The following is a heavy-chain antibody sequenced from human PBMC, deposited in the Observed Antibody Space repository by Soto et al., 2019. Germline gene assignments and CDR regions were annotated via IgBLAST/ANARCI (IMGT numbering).Heavy chain of an antibody. D-gene: IGHD3-22*01. CDR1: GYTFTTYG. Sequence: QVQLVQSGAEVKKPGASMKVSCKASGYTFTTYGMSWVRQAPGQGLDWMGWISTYNGNTKYAESLQGRVSMTTDTTTSTAYMELKSLTSDDTAVYYCARGPTEYYDNSGNDFLDQWGQGTLVTVSS. CDR3: ARGPTEYYDNSGNDFLDQ. V-gene: IGHV1-18*01. J-gene: IGHJ4*02. CDR2: ISTYNGNT.